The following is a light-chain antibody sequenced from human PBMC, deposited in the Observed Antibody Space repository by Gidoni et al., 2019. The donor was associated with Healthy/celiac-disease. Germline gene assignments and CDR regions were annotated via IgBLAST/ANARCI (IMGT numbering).Light chain of an antibody. J-gene: IGKJ4*01. Sequence: DIVLTQSPGTLSLSPGERATLSCRASQSVSSSYLAWYQQKPGQAPRLLIYGASSRATGIPDRFSGSGSGTGFTLTISRLEPEDFAVYYCQQYGSSPLLTFGGGTKVEIK. CDR2: GAS. CDR3: QQYGSSPLLT. CDR1: QSVSSSY. V-gene: IGKV3-20*01.